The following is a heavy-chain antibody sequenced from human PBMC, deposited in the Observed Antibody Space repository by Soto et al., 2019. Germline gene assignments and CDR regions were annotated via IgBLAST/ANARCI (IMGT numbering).Heavy chain of an antibody. CDR1: GFTFSSYA. Sequence: QVQLVESGGGVVQPGRSLRLSCAASGFTFSSYAMHWVRQAPGKGLEWVAVISYDGSNKYYADSVKGRFTISRDNSENTLYLQMNSLRAEDTAVYYCARDQVLSPWDYWGQGTLVTVSS. V-gene: IGHV3-30-3*01. J-gene: IGHJ4*02. CDR3: ARDQVLSPWDY. CDR2: ISYDGSNK. D-gene: IGHD3-10*01.